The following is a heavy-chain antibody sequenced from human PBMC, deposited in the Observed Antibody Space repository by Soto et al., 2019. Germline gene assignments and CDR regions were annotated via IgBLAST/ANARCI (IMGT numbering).Heavy chain of an antibody. D-gene: IGHD5-18*01. V-gene: IGHV7-4-1*01. CDR1: VYTCTSYA. CDR2: INTNTGNP. J-gene: IGHJ4*02. CDR3: ARDDEDTAMKN. Sequence: QVQLVQSGSELKKPGASVKGSCKASVYTCTSYAINWVRQAPGQGLEWMGWINTNTGNPKYAQGFTGRFVFSLDTSVSTAYLQICSLKAEDTAVYYCARDDEDTAMKNWGQGTLVTVSS.